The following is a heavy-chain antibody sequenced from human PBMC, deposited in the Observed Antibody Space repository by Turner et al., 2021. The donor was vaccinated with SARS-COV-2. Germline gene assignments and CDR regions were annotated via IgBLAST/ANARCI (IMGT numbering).Heavy chain of an antibody. CDR1: GNTFTNYY. Sequence: QAQLVQSGAAVKKPGASVKVSCKASGNTFTNYYMHWVRQAPGQGLEWMGLINPSGDSTAYAQKFQGRVTLTRDASTGTVFMDLSRLRSDDTAVYYCARDHQGYGSGEDWGQGTLVTVSS. J-gene: IGHJ4*02. CDR3: ARDHQGYGSGED. CDR2: INPSGDST. D-gene: IGHD3-10*01. V-gene: IGHV1-46*01.